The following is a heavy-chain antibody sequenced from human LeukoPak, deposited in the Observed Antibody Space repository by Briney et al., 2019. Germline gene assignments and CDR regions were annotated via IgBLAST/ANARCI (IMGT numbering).Heavy chain of an antibody. D-gene: IGHD1-26*01. Sequence: PSETLSLTCTVSGGSISSSSYYWGWIRQPPGKGLEWIGSIYYSGSTYYNPSLKSRVTISVDTSKNQFSLKLSSVTAAGTAVYYCARHRGSGSRAFDIWGQGTMVTVSS. V-gene: IGHV4-39*01. J-gene: IGHJ3*02. CDR2: IYYSGST. CDR3: ARHRGSGSRAFDI. CDR1: GGSISSSSYY.